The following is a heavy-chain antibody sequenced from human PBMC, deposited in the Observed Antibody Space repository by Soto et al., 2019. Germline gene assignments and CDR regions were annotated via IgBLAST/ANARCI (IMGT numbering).Heavy chain of an antibody. CDR1: GSTFSSYA. V-gene: IGHV3-23*01. D-gene: IGHD4-17*01. CDR3: AKDLVFYGDYTLYMDV. Sequence: PGGSLRLSCAASGSTFSSYAMSWVRQAPGKGLEWVSAISGSGGSTYYADSVKGRFSISRDNSKNTLYLQMNSLRAEDTAVYYCAKDLVFYGDYTLYMDVWGKGTTVTVSS. J-gene: IGHJ6*03. CDR2: ISGSGGST.